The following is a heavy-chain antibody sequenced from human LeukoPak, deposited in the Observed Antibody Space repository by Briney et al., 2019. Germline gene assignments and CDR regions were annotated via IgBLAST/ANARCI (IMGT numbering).Heavy chain of an antibody. D-gene: IGHD5-12*01. CDR2: IYNSGST. Sequence: SQTLSLTCTVSGGSISSGDYYWSWIRQPPGKGLEWIGYIYNSGSTYYNPSLKSRVTISVDTSKNQFSLKLSSVTAADTAVYYCARLLRSYNWFDPWGQGTLVTVSS. CDR1: GGSISSGDYY. CDR3: ARLLRSYNWFDP. V-gene: IGHV4-30-4*01. J-gene: IGHJ5*02.